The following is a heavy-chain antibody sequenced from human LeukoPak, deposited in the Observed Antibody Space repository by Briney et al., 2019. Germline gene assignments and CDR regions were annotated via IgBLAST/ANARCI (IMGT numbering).Heavy chain of an antibody. CDR1: GFTFSSYW. CDR3: ANPRAGPRDY. J-gene: IGHJ4*02. Sequence: PGGSLRLSCAASGFTFSSYWMHWVRQAPGEGLVWVSRINSDGSSTSYADSVKGRFTISRDNAKNTLYLQMNSLRAEDTAVYYCANPRAGPRDYWGQGTLVTVSS. V-gene: IGHV3-74*01. D-gene: IGHD6-13*01. CDR2: INSDGSST.